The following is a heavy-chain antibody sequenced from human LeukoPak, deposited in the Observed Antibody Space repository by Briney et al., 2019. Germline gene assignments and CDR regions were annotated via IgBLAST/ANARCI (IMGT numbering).Heavy chain of an antibody. D-gene: IGHD3-10*01. Sequence: GGSLRLSCAASGFTFSSYSMNWVRQAPGKGLEWVSFISSSSSYIYYADSVKGRFTISRDNAKNSLYLQMNSLRAEDTAVYYCARERSMVRVDYWGQGTLVTVSS. V-gene: IGHV3-21*01. CDR3: ARERSMVRVDY. CDR1: GFTFSSYS. CDR2: ISSSSSYI. J-gene: IGHJ4*02.